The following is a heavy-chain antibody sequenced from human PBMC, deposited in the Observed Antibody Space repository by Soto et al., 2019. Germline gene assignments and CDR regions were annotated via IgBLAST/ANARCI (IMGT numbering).Heavy chain of an antibody. D-gene: IGHD2-15*01. CDR1: GYTFTTYH. J-gene: IGHJ4*02. CDR2: IKSSGVQT. Sequence: QVQLVQSGAEVKDPGASVKVYCKASGYTFTTYHMHWVRQAPGQGLEWVGIIKSSGVQTLYTQKLQGRVTMTRDTSTSTVYMELTSLRSDDTATYYCAREAPHSYLFDYWGQGTLVTASS. V-gene: IGHV1-46*04. CDR3: AREAPHSYLFDY.